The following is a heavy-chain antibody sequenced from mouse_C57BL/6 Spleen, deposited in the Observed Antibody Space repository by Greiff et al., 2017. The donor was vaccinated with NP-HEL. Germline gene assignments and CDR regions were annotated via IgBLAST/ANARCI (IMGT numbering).Heavy chain of an antibody. V-gene: IGHV5-9*01. CDR3: AREGVYPYYFDY. CDR2: ISGGGGNT. Sequence: EVMLVESGGGLVKPGGSLKLSCAASGFTFSSYTMSWVRQTPEKRLEWVATISGGGGNTYYPDSVKGRFTISRDNAKNTLYLQMSSLRSEDTALYYCAREGVYPYYFDYWGQGTTLTVSS. J-gene: IGHJ2*01. CDR1: GFTFSSYT.